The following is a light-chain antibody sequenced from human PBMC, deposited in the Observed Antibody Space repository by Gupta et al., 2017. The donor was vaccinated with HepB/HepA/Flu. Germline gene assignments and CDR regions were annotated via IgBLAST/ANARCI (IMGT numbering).Light chain of an antibody. J-gene: IGKJ1*01. V-gene: IGKV3-20*01. CDR1: QNVITTY. CDR3: QYYGRPFGT. Sequence: VLTQSPGTLSLSPGERATLSCRASQNVITTYLAWYQQKPGQTPRLLIYGASSRATGIPDRVSGRGSGTDFTLTVSRLGPEELAVDYGQYYGRPFGTFGQGTKVEIK. CDR2: GAS.